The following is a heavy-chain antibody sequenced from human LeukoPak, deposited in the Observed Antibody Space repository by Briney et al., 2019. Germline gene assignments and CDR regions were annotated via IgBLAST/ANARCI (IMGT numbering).Heavy chain of an antibody. J-gene: IGHJ6*02. V-gene: IGHV3-7*01. CDR1: GFTLRNYW. Sequence: GGSLRLSCAASGFTLRNYWMTWVRQAPGKGLEGVANIKQDGSDKYYVDSVKGRFTISRDNAKNSLYLHMSSLSAEDTAVYYCARDDYQLGSYYYGMDVWGQGTTVAVSS. D-gene: IGHD7-27*01. CDR3: ARDDYQLGSYYYGMDV. CDR2: IKQDGSDK.